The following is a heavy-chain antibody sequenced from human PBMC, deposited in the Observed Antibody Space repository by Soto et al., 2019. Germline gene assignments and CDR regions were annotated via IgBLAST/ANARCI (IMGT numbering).Heavy chain of an antibody. CDR2: IFYSASS. Sequence: SLTCNVSGASTRSYSWTWMRLSPGKGLEWLGDIFYSASSNLNPSLRSRLTIAIDTCKNMCCLMLKSATAADTAVYSCARDLRCCGLDVWGQGTTVTVSS. D-gene: IGHD3-9*01. J-gene: IGHJ6*02. V-gene: IGHV4-59*01. CDR1: GASTRSYS. CDR3: ARDLRCCGLDV.